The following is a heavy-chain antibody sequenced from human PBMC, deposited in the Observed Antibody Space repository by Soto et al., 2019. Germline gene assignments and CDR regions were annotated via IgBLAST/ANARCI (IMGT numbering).Heavy chain of an antibody. Sequence: ASVKVSCKASGYTFTSYGISWVRQAPGQGLEWMGWISAYNGNTNYAQKLQGRVTMTTDTSTSTAYMELRSLRSGDTAVYYCARDKVYCSGGSCYPRPNYYYGMDVWGQGTTVTVSS. CDR3: ARDKVYCSGGSCYPRPNYYYGMDV. V-gene: IGHV1-18*01. J-gene: IGHJ6*02. D-gene: IGHD2-15*01. CDR1: GYTFTSYG. CDR2: ISAYNGNT.